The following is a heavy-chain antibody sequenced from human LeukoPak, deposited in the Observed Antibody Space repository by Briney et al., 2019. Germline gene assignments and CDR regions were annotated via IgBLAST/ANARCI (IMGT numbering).Heavy chain of an antibody. Sequence: SQTLSLTCTVSGDSISSGAYYWSWIRQPPGKGLEWIGYIYYSGSTNYNPSLKSRVTISVDTSKNQFSLKLSSVTAADTAVYYCARVEITISGVVIPGAFDYWGQGTLVTVSS. J-gene: IGHJ4*02. CDR3: ARVEITISGVVIPGAFDY. D-gene: IGHD3-3*01. CDR1: GDSISSGAYY. CDR2: IYYSGST. V-gene: IGHV4-61*08.